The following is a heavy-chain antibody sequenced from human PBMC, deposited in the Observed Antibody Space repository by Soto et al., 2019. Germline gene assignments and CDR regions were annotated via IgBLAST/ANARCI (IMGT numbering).Heavy chain of an antibody. CDR2: INPLGFST. V-gene: IGHV1-46*01. CDR1: GYTFTSYN. CDR3: ARAAVRFWELCWFDP. Sequence: QVQLVQSGAEVKKPGASVKVSCKASGYTFTSYNMHWVRQAPGQGLEWVGMINPLGFSTTYAQKFRGRVTMTMDTSTSIVYMKLTNLRSEDTAVYDCARAAVRFWELCWFDPWGQGTLVTFSS. D-gene: IGHD3-10*01. J-gene: IGHJ5*02.